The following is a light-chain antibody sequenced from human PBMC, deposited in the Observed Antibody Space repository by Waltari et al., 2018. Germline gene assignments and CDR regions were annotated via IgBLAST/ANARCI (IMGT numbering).Light chain of an antibody. CDR2: DAS. CDR3: QHRYNWPRT. Sequence: ILLTQSPVILSVSPGVRATLSCMASQSISNNLAWYQQKPGQAPRLLIYDASNRATGIPARFSGSGSGTDFTLTIASLEPEDLAVYYCQHRYNWPRTFGQGTKVEIK. J-gene: IGKJ1*01. V-gene: IGKV3-11*01. CDR1: QSISNN.